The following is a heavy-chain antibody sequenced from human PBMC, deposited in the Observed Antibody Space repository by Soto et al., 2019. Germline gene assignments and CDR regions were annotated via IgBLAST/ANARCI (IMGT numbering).Heavy chain of an antibody. CDR2: IWYDGSNK. V-gene: IGHV3-33*01. J-gene: IGHJ4*02. Sequence: GGSLRLSCAASGFTFSSYGMHWVRQAPGKGLEWVAVIWYDGSNKYYADSVKGRFTISRDNSKNTLYLQMNSLRAEDTAVYYCARDDDGMGYHLHYWGQGALVTVSS. CDR3: ARDDDGMGYHLHY. CDR1: GFTFSSYG. D-gene: IGHD3-22*01.